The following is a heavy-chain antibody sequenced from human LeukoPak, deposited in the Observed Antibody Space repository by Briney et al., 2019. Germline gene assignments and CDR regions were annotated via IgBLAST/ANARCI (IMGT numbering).Heavy chain of an antibody. V-gene: IGHV4-31*03. J-gene: IGHJ4*02. Sequence: KPSETLSLTCTVSGGSISSGGYYWSWIRQHPGKGLEWIGYIYYSGSTYYNPSLKSRVTISVDTSKNQFSLKLSSVTAADTAVYYCARTSSSWDVDYWGQGTLVTVSS. D-gene: IGHD6-13*01. CDR3: ARTSSSWDVDY. CDR1: GGSISSGGYY. CDR2: IYYSGST.